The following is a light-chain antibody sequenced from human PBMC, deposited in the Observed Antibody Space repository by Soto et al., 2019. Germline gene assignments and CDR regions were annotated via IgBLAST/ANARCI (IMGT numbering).Light chain of an antibody. Sequence: VMTQSPLYLPVTPGEPASISCRSSQSLLSSNGYTYFDWYVQKPGQSPQVLIYLGSNRASGVPDRFSGSVSGTDFTLKISRVETEDVGVYYCMQALQTPYTFGQGTKLDIK. V-gene: IGKV2-28*01. J-gene: IGKJ2*01. CDR1: QSLLSSNGYTY. CDR2: LGS. CDR3: MQALQTPYT.